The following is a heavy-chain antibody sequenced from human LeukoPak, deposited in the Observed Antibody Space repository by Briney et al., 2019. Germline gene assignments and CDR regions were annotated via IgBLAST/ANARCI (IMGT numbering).Heavy chain of an antibody. CDR3: ARDPTVTTYLYYFDY. D-gene: IGHD4-17*01. V-gene: IGHV1-46*01. CDR1: GYTFTGYY. J-gene: IGHJ4*02. CDR2: INPSGGST. Sequence: GASVKVSCKASGYTFTGYYMHWVRQAPGQGLEWMGIINPSGGSTSYAQKFQGRVTMTRDMSTSTVYMELSSLRSEDTAVYYCARDPTVTTYLYYFDYWGQGTLVTVSS.